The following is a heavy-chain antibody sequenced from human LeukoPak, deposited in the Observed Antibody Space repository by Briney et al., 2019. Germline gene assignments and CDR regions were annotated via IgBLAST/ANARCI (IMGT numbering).Heavy chain of an antibody. CDR2: IYSDGSP. CDR3: ARLRRELWGLSFDD. V-gene: IGHV3-66*04. D-gene: IGHD1-7*01. J-gene: IGHJ4*02. Sequence: GGSLRLSCAASGFTASSNYMSWVRQAPGKGLEWVSVIYSDGSPYYADSVRGRFTISRDNSKSTLYLQMNSLRAEDTAVYYCARLRRELWGLSFDDWGQGTLVTVSS. CDR1: GFTASSNY.